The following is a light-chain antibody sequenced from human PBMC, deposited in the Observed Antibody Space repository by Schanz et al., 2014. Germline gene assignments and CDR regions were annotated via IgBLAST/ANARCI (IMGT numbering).Light chain of an antibody. CDR3: TSYTSSSLRV. CDR1: SSDVGGYNY. CDR2: DVS. Sequence: QSALTQPRSVSGSPGQSVTISCTGTSSDVGGYNYVSWYQQYPGKVPKLIIYDVSERPSGVPDRFSGSQSGNTASLTISGLQAEDEADYYCTSYTSSSLRVFGGGTKLTVL. V-gene: IGLV2-11*01. J-gene: IGLJ3*02.